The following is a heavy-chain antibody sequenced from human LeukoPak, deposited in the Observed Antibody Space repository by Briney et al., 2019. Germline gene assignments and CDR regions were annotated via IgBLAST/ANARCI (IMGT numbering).Heavy chain of an antibody. CDR2: IYPGDSDT. V-gene: IGHV5-51*01. D-gene: IGHD5-18*01. CDR1: GYSFTSYW. J-gene: IGHJ4*02. Sequence: GGSLKSSCKGSGYSFTSYWIGWVRQMPPKGLEWMGIIYPGDSDTRSSPSSQGQVSTSADKSISTAYLQWSSLKASDTAMYYCARSFSYGKNDYWGQGTLLTVSS. CDR3: ARSFSYGKNDY.